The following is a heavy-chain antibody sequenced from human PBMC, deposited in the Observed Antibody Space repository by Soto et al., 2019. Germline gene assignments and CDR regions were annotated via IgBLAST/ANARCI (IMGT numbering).Heavy chain of an antibody. CDR3: ARCSGYDLSSWFDP. V-gene: IGHV4-4*02. CDR1: GGSISSSNW. J-gene: IGHJ5*02. Sequence: SETLSLTCAVSGGSISSSNWWSWVRQPPGKGLGWIGEIYHSGSTNYNPSLKSRVTISVDTSKNQFSLKLSSVTAAGTAVYYCARCSGYDLSSWFDPWGQGTLVTVSS. CDR2: IYHSGST. D-gene: IGHD5-12*01.